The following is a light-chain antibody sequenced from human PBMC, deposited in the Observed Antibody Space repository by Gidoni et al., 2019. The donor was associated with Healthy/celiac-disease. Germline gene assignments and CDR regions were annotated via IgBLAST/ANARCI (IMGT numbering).Light chain of an antibody. CDR2: SNN. Sequence: QSVLTQPPSASGTPGQRGTISCSGSRSNIGSNTVNWYPQLPGTAPKLLIYSNNQRPSGVPDRFSGSKSGTSASLAISGLQSEDEADYYCAAWDDSLNGLWVFGGGTKLTVL. J-gene: IGLJ3*02. CDR1: RSNIGSNT. V-gene: IGLV1-44*01. CDR3: AAWDDSLNGLWV.